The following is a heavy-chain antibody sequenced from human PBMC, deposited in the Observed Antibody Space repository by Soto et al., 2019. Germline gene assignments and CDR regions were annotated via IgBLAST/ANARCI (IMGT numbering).Heavy chain of an antibody. CDR1: GGSISSGGYY. Sequence: SETLSLTCTVSGGSISSGGYYWSWMRQHPGKGLDWIGCIYYSGGTYYNPSLKSRVTISVDTAKNQFSLKLSSVTGADTAVYYYDGGIVGKVHFDYWGQGTLVTVSS. D-gene: IGHD1-26*01. V-gene: IGHV4-31*03. CDR2: IYYSGGT. J-gene: IGHJ4*02. CDR3: DGGIVGKVHFDY.